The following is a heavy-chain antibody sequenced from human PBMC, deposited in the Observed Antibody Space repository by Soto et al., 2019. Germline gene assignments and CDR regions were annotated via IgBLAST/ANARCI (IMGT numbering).Heavy chain of an antibody. CDR3: ARTPGY. CDR1: GGSISRGGYF. CDR2: IYYSGST. V-gene: IGHV4-31*03. J-gene: IGHJ4*02. Sequence: ASETLFLTCTVSGGSISRGGYFWGWIRQRPGKGLEWIGYIYYSGSTYYNPSLKSRVTISVDTSKKQFSLKLSSVTAADTAVYYCARTPGYWGQGTLVTVSS. D-gene: IGHD2-15*01.